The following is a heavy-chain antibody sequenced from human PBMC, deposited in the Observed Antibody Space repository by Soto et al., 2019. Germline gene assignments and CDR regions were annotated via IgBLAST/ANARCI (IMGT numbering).Heavy chain of an antibody. D-gene: IGHD3-16*01. Sequence: QVQLVESGGCVVQPGRSLRLSCAASGFTFTTDGMHWVRQAPCKGLEWVAVTSYDGSNKYYADSVKGRFTISRDNFKNTLYLQMNSLRAEDSAVHYCAKELNQGRQVQYMDVWGKGTTVTVSS. V-gene: IGHV3-30*18. CDR2: TSYDGSNK. CDR3: AKELNQGRQVQYMDV. J-gene: IGHJ6*04. CDR1: GFTFTTDG.